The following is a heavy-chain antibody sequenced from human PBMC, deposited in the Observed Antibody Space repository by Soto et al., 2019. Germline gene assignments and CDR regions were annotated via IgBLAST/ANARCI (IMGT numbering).Heavy chain of an antibody. J-gene: IGHJ4*02. CDR1: GYTFTAYY. Sequence: QVQLVQSGAEVRKPGSSVKVSCKASGYTFTAYYMHWVRQAPGQGLEWMGWLYPSSGGPNYPLNFLGRVTMTRDTAISTAYMELSRLTSDDTAVYFCASGRSGYVADYWVQGTLVTVSS. CDR3: ASGRSGYVADY. CDR2: LYPSSGGP. V-gene: IGHV1-2*02. D-gene: IGHD3-22*01.